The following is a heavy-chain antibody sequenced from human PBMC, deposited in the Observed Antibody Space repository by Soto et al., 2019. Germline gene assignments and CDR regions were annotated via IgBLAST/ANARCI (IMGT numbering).Heavy chain of an antibody. V-gene: IGHV4-39*01. J-gene: IGHJ4*02. D-gene: IGHD6-13*01. CDR2: IYYSGST. CDR3: ASQAAVGTRRGACYFDY. Sequence: QLQLQESGPGLVKPSETLSLTCTVSGDSISSSIYYWGWIRQPPGKGLEWIGTIYYSGSTFYTPSLKSRVTISVDTSKNQFSLRLSSVTAADTAVYYCASQAAVGTRRGACYFDYWGQGTLVTVSS. CDR1: GDSISSSIYY.